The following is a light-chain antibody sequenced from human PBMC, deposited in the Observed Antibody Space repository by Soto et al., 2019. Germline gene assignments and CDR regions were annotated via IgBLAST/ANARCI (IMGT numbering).Light chain of an antibody. V-gene: IGKV3-20*01. CDR2: AAS. Sequence: EIVLTQSPGTLSLSPGERATLSCWASQSVSNRYLAWYQQKPGQAPRLLIYAASSRATGIPDRFSGSGSGTDFSLTISRLEAEDFAAYYCQQYGSSPRTFGQGTKV. CDR1: QSVSNRY. J-gene: IGKJ1*01. CDR3: QQYGSSPRT.